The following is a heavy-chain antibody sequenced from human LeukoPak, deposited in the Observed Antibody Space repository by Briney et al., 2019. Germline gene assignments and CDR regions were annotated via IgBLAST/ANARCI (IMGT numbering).Heavy chain of an antibody. D-gene: IGHD6-19*01. CDR1: GFTFSSYG. CDR2: IRYDGSNK. J-gene: IGHJ1*01. V-gene: IGHV3-30*02. Sequence: GGSLRLSCAASGFTFSSYGMHWVRQAPGKGLEWVAFIRYDGSNKYYADSVKGRFTISRDNSKNTLYLQMNSLRAEDTAVYYCARELFVWGPAVAGRRGYFQHWGQGTLVTVSS. CDR3: ARELFVWGPAVAGRRGYFQH.